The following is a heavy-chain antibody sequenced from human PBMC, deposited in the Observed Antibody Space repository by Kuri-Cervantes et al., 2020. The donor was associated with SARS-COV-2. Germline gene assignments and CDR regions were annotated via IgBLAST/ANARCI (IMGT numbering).Heavy chain of an antibody. CDR2: IKQDGSEK. CDR3: ARVAGEGPIYYYYMDV. D-gene: IGHD2-21*01. V-gene: IGHV3-7*04. Sequence: GESLKISCAASGFTFSSYSMNWVRQAPGKGLEWVANIKQDGSEKYYVDSVKGRFTISRDNAKNSLYLQMNSLRADDTAVYYCARVAGEGPIYYYYMDVWGKGTTVTVSS. J-gene: IGHJ6*03. CDR1: GFTFSSYS.